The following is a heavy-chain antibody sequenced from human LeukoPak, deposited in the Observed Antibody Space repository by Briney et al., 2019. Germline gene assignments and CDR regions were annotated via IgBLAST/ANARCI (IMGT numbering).Heavy chain of an antibody. J-gene: IGHJ4*02. D-gene: IGHD6-19*01. V-gene: IGHV3-23*01. CDR2: ITGSGHST. CDR1: GFTFNSYA. Sequence: PGGSLRLSCAASGFTFNSYAMSWVRQAPGKGLEWVSAITGSGHSTYYADSVKGRFTIFRDNSKNTVYLQMNSLRAEDTAVYYCAKSADLVAGTRDYYFDYWGQGTLVTVSS. CDR3: AKSADLVAGTRDYYFDY.